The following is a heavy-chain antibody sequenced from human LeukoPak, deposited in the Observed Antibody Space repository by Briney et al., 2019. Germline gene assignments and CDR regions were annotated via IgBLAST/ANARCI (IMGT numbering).Heavy chain of an antibody. J-gene: IGHJ4*02. CDR1: GGTFSSYT. D-gene: IGHD5-24*01. CDR3: GRANGYNYDYFDY. V-gene: IGHV1-69*05. Sequence: SVKVSCKASGGTFSSYTISWVRQAPGQGLEWMGRIIPIFGTANYAQKFQGRVTITTDESTSTAYMELSSLRSEDTAVYYCGRANGYNYDYFDYWGQGTLVTVSS. CDR2: IIPIFGTA.